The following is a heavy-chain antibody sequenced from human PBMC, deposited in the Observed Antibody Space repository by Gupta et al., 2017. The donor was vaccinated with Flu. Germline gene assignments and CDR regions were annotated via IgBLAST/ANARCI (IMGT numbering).Heavy chain of an antibody. CDR2: ISSSSSYI. J-gene: IGHJ5*02. V-gene: IGHV3-21*01. CDR3: ASTGAAAGTAWFDP. CDR1: GFTFSSYS. D-gene: IGHD6-13*01. Sequence: EVQLVESGGGLVKPGGSLRLSCAASGFTFSSYSMNWVRQAPGKGLEWVSSISSSSSYIYYADSVKGRFTISRDNAKNSLYLQMNSLRAEDTAVYYCASTGAAAGTAWFDPWGQGTLVTVSS.